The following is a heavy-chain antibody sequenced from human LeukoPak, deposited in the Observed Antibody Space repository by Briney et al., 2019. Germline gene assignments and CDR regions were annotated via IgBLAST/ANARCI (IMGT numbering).Heavy chain of an antibody. CDR3: ARRLAVVTQEIDY. Sequence: SETLSLTCTVSGGSISSSSYYWGWIRQPPGKGLGWIGSIYYSGSTYYNPSLKSRITISVDTSKNQFSLKLSSVTAADTAVYYCARRLAVVTQEIDYWGQGTLVTVSS. D-gene: IGHD4-23*01. V-gene: IGHV4-39*01. J-gene: IGHJ4*02. CDR1: GGSISSSSYY. CDR2: IYYSGST.